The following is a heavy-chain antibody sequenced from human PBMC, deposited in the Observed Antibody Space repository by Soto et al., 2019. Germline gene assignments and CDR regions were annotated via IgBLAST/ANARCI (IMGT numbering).Heavy chain of an antibody. D-gene: IGHD1-1*01. CDR3: ARQSRGTYYFDY. J-gene: IGHJ4*02. CDR1: GGSISSYY. CDR2: IYYSGST. V-gene: IGHV4-59*08. Sequence: QVQLQESGPGLVKPSETLSLTCTVSGGSISSYYWSWIRQPPGKGLEWIGYIYYSGSTNYTPSLKRRVTISVDTSKNQFSLKLSSVTAADTAVYYCARQSRGTYYFDYWGQGTLVTVSS.